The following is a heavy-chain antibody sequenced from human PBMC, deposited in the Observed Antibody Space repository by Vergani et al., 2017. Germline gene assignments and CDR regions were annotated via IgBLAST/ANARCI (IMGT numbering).Heavy chain of an antibody. J-gene: IGHJ5*02. CDR3: TRHWAVVAANNWFDP. D-gene: IGHD2-15*01. CDR1: GGAIRSGNCS. V-gene: IGHV4-30-2*03. CDR2: VCHSGST. Sequence: QLQESGPGLVKASQTLSLTCGVSGGAIRSGNCSWKWIRQPPGKGLEWIGYVCHSGSTYYKPSLKSRVTMSVDTSKSQFSLKLSSVTAADTAVYYCTRHWAVVAANNWFDPWGQGTLVTVSS.